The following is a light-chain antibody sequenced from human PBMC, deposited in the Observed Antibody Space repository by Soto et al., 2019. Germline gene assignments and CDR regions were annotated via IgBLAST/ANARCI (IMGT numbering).Light chain of an antibody. CDR2: DAS. V-gene: IGKV1D-13*01. Sequence: AIPLTQSPSSLSASVGDSVTLTCRASQGISSALAWYQQIPGRAPKLLIYDASSLERGVPSRFSGRRSGTDFTLTVSSLQPEDCATYYCQQFDDYPFTVGPGTKVDIK. CDR3: QQFDDYPFT. CDR1: QGISSA. J-gene: IGKJ3*01.